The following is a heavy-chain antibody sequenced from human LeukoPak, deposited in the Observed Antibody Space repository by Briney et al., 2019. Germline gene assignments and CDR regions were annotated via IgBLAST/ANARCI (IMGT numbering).Heavy chain of an antibody. Sequence: PSETLSLTCSVSGGSISSYFWTWIRQPPGKRLEWIGNTHYSGSTNHNPSLKGRVSISLDTSKNGFSLELTSVTAADTAVYYCATSVGYHGSKNAFDVWGLGTMVTVSS. V-gene: IGHV4-59*08. CDR3: ATSVGYHGSKNAFDV. D-gene: IGHD2-15*01. CDR2: THYSGST. CDR1: GGSISSYF. J-gene: IGHJ3*01.